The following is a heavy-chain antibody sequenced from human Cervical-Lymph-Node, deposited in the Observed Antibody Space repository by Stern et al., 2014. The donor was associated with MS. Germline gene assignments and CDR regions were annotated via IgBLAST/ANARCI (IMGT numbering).Heavy chain of an antibody. Sequence: EVQLVESGAVVKKPGDSLKISCKGSGYNFISYWIGWVRQGPGKGLEWMGIYYPIDPIVTYSQSFQDQVTISADKSISTVYLQWNNLKASDTAMYYCATRLGRSPDYWGQGTLVTVSS. CDR3: ATRLGRSPDY. CDR1: GYNFISYW. D-gene: IGHD7-27*01. J-gene: IGHJ4*02. CDR2: YYPIDPIV. V-gene: IGHV5-51*03.